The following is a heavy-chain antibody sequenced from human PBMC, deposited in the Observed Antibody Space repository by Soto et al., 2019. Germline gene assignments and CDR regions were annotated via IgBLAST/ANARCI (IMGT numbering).Heavy chain of an antibody. CDR2: TYYNGDT. V-gene: IGHV4-61*08. CDR1: DDSFRGADYY. Sequence: VLLQKSGPGLLRPSETLSLTCTVSDDSFRGADYYWSWIRQPLGKGPEWIGYTYYNGDTKYNPALKSRCTMSVYTSKNQFSLRVSSVTSADTAVYFCARGPGYIDGWLTFDFWGRGILGTVSS. D-gene: IGHD6-19*01. J-gene: IGHJ4*02. CDR3: ARGPGYIDGWLTFDF.